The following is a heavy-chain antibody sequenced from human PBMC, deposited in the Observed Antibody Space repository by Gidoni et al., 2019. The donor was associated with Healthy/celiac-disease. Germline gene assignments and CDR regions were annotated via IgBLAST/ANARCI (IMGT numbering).Heavy chain of an antibody. J-gene: IGHJ4*02. Sequence: EVQLVESGGGLVQQGGPLSLSGAASGFTFSSYSMNWVRQAPGKGLEWVSYISSSSSTIYYADSVKGRFTISRDNAKNSLYLQMNSLRDEDTAVYYCARMVIAAFDYWGQGTLVTVSS. D-gene: IGHD6-6*01. CDR3: ARMVIAAFDY. CDR2: ISSSSSTI. CDR1: GFTFSSYS. V-gene: IGHV3-48*02.